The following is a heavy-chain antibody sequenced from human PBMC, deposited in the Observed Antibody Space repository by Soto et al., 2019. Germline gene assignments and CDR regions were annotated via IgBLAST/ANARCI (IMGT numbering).Heavy chain of an antibody. CDR3: AKDASLGDSMQWFDP. Sequence: QVQLVESGGGVVQPGRSLRLSCAASGFTFSSYGMHWVRQAPGKGLEWVAVISYDGSNKYYADSVKGRFTISRDNSKNTLYLQMNSLRAEDTAVYYCAKDASLGDSMQWFDPWGQGTLVTVSS. CDR2: ISYDGSNK. D-gene: IGHD3-16*01. CDR1: GFTFSSYG. V-gene: IGHV3-30*18. J-gene: IGHJ5*02.